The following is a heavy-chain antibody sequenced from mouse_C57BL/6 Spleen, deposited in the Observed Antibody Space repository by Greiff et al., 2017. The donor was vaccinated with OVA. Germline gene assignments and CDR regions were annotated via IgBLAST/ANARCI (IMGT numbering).Heavy chain of an antibody. Sequence: ESGPGLVKPSQSLSLTCSVPGYSITSGYYWNWIRQFPGNKLEWMGYISYDGSNNYNPSLKNRISITRDTSKNQFFLKLNSVTTEDTATYYCARATTVEGFDYWGQGTTLTVSS. CDR2: ISYDGSN. CDR1: GYSITSGYY. J-gene: IGHJ2*01. V-gene: IGHV3-6*01. CDR3: ARATTVEGFDY. D-gene: IGHD1-1*01.